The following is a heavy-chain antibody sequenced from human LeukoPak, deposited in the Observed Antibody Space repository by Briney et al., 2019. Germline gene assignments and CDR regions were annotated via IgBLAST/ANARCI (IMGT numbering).Heavy chain of an antibody. CDR1: GGSINSDY. J-gene: IGHJ4*02. D-gene: IGHD2-21*02. CDR2: IYYTGST. V-gene: IGHV4-59*01. CDR3: ARGGVTFDY. Sequence: SETLSLTCTVSGGSINSDYWSWIRQPPGKGLEWIGYIYYTGSTNYNPSLKSRVTISVDTSKNQFPLKLSSVTAADTAVYYCARGGVTFDYWGQGTLVTVSS.